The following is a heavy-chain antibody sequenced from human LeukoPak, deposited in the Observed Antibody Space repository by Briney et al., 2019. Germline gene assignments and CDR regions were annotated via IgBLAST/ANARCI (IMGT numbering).Heavy chain of an antibody. CDR1: GGSIRSYY. CDR3: GTLDSSGYYYRFDY. V-gene: IGHV4-59*01. Sequence: SETLSLTCSVSGGSIRSYYWSWIRQPPGKGLEWIGYIYYSGSTNYNPSLKSRVTISVDTSKSQFSLKLTSVTAADTAVYYCGTLDSSGYYYRFDYWGQGTLVTVSS. D-gene: IGHD3-22*01. CDR2: IYYSGST. J-gene: IGHJ4*02.